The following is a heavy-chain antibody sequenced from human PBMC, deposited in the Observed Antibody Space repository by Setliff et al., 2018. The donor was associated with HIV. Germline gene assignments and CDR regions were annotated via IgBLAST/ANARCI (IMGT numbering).Heavy chain of an antibody. CDR2: IKSKTDGGTT. J-gene: IGHJ4*02. V-gene: IGHV3-15*01. D-gene: IGHD3-22*01. CDR1: GFTFSNAW. Sequence: LRLSCAASGFTFSNAWISWVRQAPGKGLEWVGRIKSKTDGGTTDFSAPVKGRFTISRDDSENTLYLQMNNLKAEDTAVYYCTTDLSAPLTFFSDSSRFVWGQGTLVTVS. CDR3: TTDLSAPLTFFSDSSRFV.